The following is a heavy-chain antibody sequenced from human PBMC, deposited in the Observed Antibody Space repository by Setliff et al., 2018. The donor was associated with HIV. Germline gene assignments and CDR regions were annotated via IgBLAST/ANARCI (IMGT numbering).Heavy chain of an antibody. Sequence: SETLSLTCTVSGDSISSYSWNWIRQSPGGGLEWIGFIFSSGRTKYNPSLQSRVTMSIDTSKNQLSLRLTSVTAADTAVYYCARRIDDSGSFPDKNWFDTWGQGSLVTVSS. CDR1: GDSISSYS. CDR3: ARRIDDSGSFPDKNWFDT. J-gene: IGHJ5*02. V-gene: IGHV4-4*09. CDR2: IFSSGRT. D-gene: IGHD3-10*01.